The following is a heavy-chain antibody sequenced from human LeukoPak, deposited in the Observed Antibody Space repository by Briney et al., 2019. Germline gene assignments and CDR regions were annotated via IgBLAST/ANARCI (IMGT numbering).Heavy chain of an antibody. J-gene: IGHJ6*03. CDR3: ARDPSSSIGYYMDV. D-gene: IGHD6-6*01. Sequence: ASVRVSCKASGYTFTRYYMHWVRQPPGQGLECMGIINPNGGSTRYAQKFQRRVTMHRDAPTSTVHMELRRLISEDHAVLYWARDPSSSIGYYMDVWGKGTTVTVSS. V-gene: IGHV1-46*01. CDR1: GYTFTRYY. CDR2: INPNGGST.